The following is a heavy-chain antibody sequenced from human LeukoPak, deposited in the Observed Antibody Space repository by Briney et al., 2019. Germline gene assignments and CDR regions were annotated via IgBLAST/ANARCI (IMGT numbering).Heavy chain of an antibody. CDR3: ARPLIITAGRGFDS. D-gene: IGHD3-10*01. J-gene: IGHJ4*02. V-gene: IGHV3-74*01. Sequence: GGSLRLSCAASGFTFTNYWIHWVRQAPGKGLVWVSHISSDGSFTDYADSVRGRFTISRDNAKSTVYLQINSLRCDDTAIYYCARPLIITAGRGFDSWGQGTLVTVSS. CDR2: ISSDGSFT. CDR1: GFTFTNYW.